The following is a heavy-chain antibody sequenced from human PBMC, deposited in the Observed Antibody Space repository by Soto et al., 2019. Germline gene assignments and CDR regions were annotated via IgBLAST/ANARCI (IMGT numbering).Heavy chain of an antibody. J-gene: IGHJ4*02. CDR3: AKGGRQWLVTSDFNY. V-gene: IGHV3-30*18. CDR2: VSHDGRNT. D-gene: IGHD6-19*01. CDR1: GFTVSDYA. Sequence: SCAASGFTVSDYARHWVRQAPGKGLEWVAVVSHDGRNTHYADSVKGRFTISRDSSKNTVSLEMTSLRAEDTAVYYCAKGGRQWLVTSDFNYWGQGALVTVSS.